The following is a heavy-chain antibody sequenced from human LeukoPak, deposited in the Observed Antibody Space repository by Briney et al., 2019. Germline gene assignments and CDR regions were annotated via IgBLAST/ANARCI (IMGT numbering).Heavy chain of an antibody. Sequence: PSETLSLTRTVSGGSISSTGYYWTWIRQPAGKGLEWIGHIDNSGSTNCNPSLKSRVTISVDTSKNQFSLNLTSVTAADTAVYYCARDCEFCDLLFYMNVWGKGTTVTVSS. CDR3: ARDCEFCDLLFYMNV. CDR2: IDNSGST. D-gene: IGHD3-16*01. CDR1: GGSISSTGYY. V-gene: IGHV4-61*09. J-gene: IGHJ6*03.